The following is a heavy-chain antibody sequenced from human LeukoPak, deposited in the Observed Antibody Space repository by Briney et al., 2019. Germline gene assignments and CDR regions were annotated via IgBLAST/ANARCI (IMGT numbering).Heavy chain of an antibody. J-gene: IGHJ4*02. Sequence: QRGGSLRLSCVPSGITFSNYYMHWVRPVPGEGLVWWSHFFRDGSVTSYADSVKGRFTISRDNVKNTVYLQLNNLRAQDTAVYYCATDDYRGLGYWGQGTLVTVSS. CDR2: FFRDGSVT. CDR1: GITFSNYY. V-gene: IGHV3-74*01. D-gene: IGHD3-16*01. CDR3: ATDDYRGLGY.